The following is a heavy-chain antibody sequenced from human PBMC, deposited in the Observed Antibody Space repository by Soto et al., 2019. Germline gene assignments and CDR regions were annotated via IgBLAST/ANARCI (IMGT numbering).Heavy chain of an antibody. CDR3: AREGVVVVAATEMDYYGMDV. CDR1: GFTVSSIY. Sequence: PGGSLRLSCAASGFTVSSIYMSWVRQAPGKGLEWVSVIYSGGSTYYADSVKGRFTISRDNSKNTLYLQMNSLRAEDTAVYYCAREGVVVVAATEMDYYGMDVWGQGTTVTVSS. V-gene: IGHV3-53*01. CDR2: IYSGGST. J-gene: IGHJ6*02. D-gene: IGHD2-15*01.